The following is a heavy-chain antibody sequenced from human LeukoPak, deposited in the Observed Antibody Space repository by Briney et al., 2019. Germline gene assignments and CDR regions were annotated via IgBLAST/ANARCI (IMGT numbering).Heavy chain of an antibody. CDR3: ARATYCSSTSCYIRNDAFDI. J-gene: IGHJ3*02. Sequence: ASVKVSCKASGYTFSRYGISWVRQAPGQGLEWMGWISGYNGNTKSAQMVQGRVTMTTDTSTSTAYMGLRSLRSDDTAVYYCARATYCSSTSCYIRNDAFDIWGQGTMVTVSS. CDR1: GYTFSRYG. D-gene: IGHD2-2*02. CDR2: ISGYNGNT. V-gene: IGHV1-18*01.